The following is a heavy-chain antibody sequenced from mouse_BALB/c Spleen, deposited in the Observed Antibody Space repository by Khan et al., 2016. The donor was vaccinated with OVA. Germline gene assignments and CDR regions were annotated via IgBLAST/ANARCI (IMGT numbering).Heavy chain of an antibody. Sequence: EVELVESGGGLVRHGGSLKLSCAASGFSFSSYSMSWVRQTPEKRLEWVATISTGGSYTYDPDSVKGRFTSSRDNSKNTLYRQMGSLQSEDSAMYYCTRHRVYYGSTPYFCYCGQGTTLTLSS. CDR1: GFSFSSYS. D-gene: IGHD1-1*01. V-gene: IGHV5-6-4*01. J-gene: IGHJ2*01. CDR3: TRHRVYYGSTPYFCY. CDR2: ISTGGSYT.